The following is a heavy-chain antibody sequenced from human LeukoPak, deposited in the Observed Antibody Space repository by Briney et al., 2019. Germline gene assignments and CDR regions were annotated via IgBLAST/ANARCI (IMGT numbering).Heavy chain of an antibody. CDR1: GGSFSVYY. V-gene: IGHV4-34*01. J-gene: IGHJ4*02. Sequence: SETLSLTCAVYGGSFSVYYWSWIRQPPGKGLEWIGEISHSGSTNFNPSLKSRVSMSVDTSQNQFSLKLNSVTAADTAVYYCARESIVAINWGQGTLVTVSS. CDR3: ARESIVAIN. CDR2: ISHSGST. D-gene: IGHD5-12*01.